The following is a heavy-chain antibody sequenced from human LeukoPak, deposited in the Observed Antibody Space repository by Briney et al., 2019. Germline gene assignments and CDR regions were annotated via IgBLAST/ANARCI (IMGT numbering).Heavy chain of an antibody. CDR2: IYYSGST. CDR3: ARQSMVRGVMNFYNYGMDV. D-gene: IGHD3-10*01. J-gene: IGHJ6*02. CDR1: GGSISSYY. V-gene: IGHV4-59*08. Sequence: SETLSLTCTVSGGSISSYYWSRIRQPPGKGLEWIGYIYYSGSTNYNPSLKSRVTISVDTSKNQFSLKLSSVTAADTAVYYCARQSMVRGVMNFYNYGMDVWGQGTTVTVSS.